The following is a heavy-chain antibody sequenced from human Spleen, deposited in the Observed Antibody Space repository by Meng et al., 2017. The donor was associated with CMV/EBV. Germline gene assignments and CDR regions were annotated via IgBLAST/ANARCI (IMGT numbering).Heavy chain of an antibody. D-gene: IGHD6-6*01. CDR2: ISWNSGSI. V-gene: IGHV3-9*01. CDR1: GVTFDDYA. CDR3: ARAGGQLGNFDY. J-gene: IGHJ4*02. Sequence: SLKISFSASGVTFDDYAMHWVRQAAGKGLEWVAGISWNSGSIGYEDSVKGRFTISRDNAKNSLYLQMNSLRAEDTAVYYCARAGGQLGNFDYRGQGTLVTVSS.